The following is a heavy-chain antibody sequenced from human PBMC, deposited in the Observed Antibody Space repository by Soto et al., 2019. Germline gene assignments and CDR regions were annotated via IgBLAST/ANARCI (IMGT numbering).Heavy chain of an antibody. J-gene: IGHJ6*03. CDR2: IYSGGST. CDR1: GFTVSSNY. V-gene: IGHV3-53*04. Sequence: GGSLRLSCAASGFTVSSNYMSWVRQAPGKGLEWVSVIYSGGSTYYADSVKGRFTISRHNSKNTLYLQMNSLRAEDTAVYYCARGRRGYSGYVSGYYYYMDVWGKGTTVTVSS. D-gene: IGHD5-12*01. CDR3: ARGRRGYSGYVSGYYYYMDV.